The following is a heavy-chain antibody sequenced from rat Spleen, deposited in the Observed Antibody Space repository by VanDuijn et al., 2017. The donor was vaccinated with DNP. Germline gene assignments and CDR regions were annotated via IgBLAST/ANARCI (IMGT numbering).Heavy chain of an antibody. CDR1: GYSITSNY. J-gene: IGHJ4*01. CDR3: ARQGITMMVMGVMDA. V-gene: IGHV3-1*01. D-gene: IGHD1-12*03. Sequence: EVQLQESGPGLVKPSQSLSLTCSVTGYSITSNYWAWIRKFPGNKMEWMGYISYSGSTGYSPSLKSRISITRDTSKRQFFLQLNSVTTEDTATYYCARQGITMMVMGVMDAWGQGTSVTVSS. CDR2: ISYSGST.